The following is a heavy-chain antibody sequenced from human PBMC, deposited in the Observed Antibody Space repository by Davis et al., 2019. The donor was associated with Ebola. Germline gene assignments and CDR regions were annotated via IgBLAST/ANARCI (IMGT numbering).Heavy chain of an antibody. V-gene: IGHV1-2*06. D-gene: IGHD6-19*01. CDR3: ARVVYSEQWLANWFDP. CDR2: INPNSGGT. Sequence: AASVKVSCKASGYTFTGNYIQWVRQAPGQGLEWMGRINPNSGGTNYAQKFQGRVTMTRDTSISTAYMELSRLRSDDTAVYYCARVVYSEQWLANWFDPWGQGTLVTVSS. CDR1: GYTFTGNY. J-gene: IGHJ5*02.